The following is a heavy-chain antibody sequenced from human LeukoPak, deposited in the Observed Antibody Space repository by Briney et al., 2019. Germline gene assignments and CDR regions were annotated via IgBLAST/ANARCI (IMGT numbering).Heavy chain of an antibody. CDR3: ATALGISY. D-gene: IGHD7-27*01. CDR1: GFTFNTHD. CDR2: IRSDGRNK. V-gene: IGHV3-30*02. Sequence: GGSLRLSCAASGFTFNTHDMHWVRQAPGKGLDWVAFIRSDGRNKYYPGSVKGRFTISRDNSRNTLYLQMDGLRADDTALYYCATALGISYWGQGTLVTVSS. J-gene: IGHJ4*02.